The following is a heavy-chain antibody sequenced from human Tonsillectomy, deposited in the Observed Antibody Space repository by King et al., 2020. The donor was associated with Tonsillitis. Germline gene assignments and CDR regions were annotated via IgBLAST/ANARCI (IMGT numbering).Heavy chain of an antibody. D-gene: IGHD2-2*01. J-gene: IGHJ5*02. Sequence: QLVQSGAEVKKPGASVKVSCKASGYTFTSYYMHWVRQAPGQGLEWMGMINPSGGTTSYAQKLQGRVTMTRDTSTNTGYMGWSSLRSEDTAVYYCARDLPCSSASCYGGSWFDPWGQGTLVTVCS. CDR1: GYTFTSYY. CDR3: ARDLPCSSASCYGGSWFDP. V-gene: IGHV1-46*01. CDR2: INPSGGTT.